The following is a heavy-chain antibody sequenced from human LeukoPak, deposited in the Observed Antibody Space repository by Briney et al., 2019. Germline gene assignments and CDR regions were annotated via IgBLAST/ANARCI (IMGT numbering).Heavy chain of an antibody. Sequence: SETLSLTCTVPGGSISSYYWSWIRQPPGKGLEWIGYIYYSGSTNYNPSLKGRVTISVDTSKNQFSLKLSSVTAADTAVYYCARSYYYDSGGLVWEYWGQGTLVTVSS. V-gene: IGHV4-59*08. J-gene: IGHJ4*02. CDR3: ARSYYYDSGGLVWEY. D-gene: IGHD3-22*01. CDR1: GGSISSYY. CDR2: IYYSGST.